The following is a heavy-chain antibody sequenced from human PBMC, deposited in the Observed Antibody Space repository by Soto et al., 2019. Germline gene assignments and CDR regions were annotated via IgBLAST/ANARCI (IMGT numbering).Heavy chain of an antibody. J-gene: IGHJ6*02. CDR1: GYSFTSYW. V-gene: IGHV5-51*01. CDR2: IYPGDSDT. Sequence: GESLKISCKGSGYSFTSYWIGWVRQMPGKGLEWMGIIYPGDSDTRYSPSFQGQVTISADKSISTAYLQWSSLKASDTAMYYCARRGVAAAHGYYGMDVWGQGTTVTVSS. CDR3: ARRGVAAAHGYYGMDV. D-gene: IGHD2-15*01.